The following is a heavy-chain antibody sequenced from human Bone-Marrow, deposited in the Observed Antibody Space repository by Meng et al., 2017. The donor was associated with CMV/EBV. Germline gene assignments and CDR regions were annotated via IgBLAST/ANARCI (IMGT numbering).Heavy chain of an antibody. D-gene: IGHD1-1*01. Sequence: ESLKLSCATSGCTLSSYEMIWVRQAPGKGLEWVSVIYSGGSSTYYADSVKGRFTISRDISKNTLNLQMTCLRSEDTAVYYCAKSYNWKRWLDPWGQGTLVTVSS. CDR3: AKSYNWKRWLDP. CDR2: IYSGGSST. J-gene: IGHJ5*02. CDR1: GCTLSSYE. V-gene: IGHV3-23*03.